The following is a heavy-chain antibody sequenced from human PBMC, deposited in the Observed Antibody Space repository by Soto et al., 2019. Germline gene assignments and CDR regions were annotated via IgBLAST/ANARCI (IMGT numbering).Heavy chain of an antibody. CDR1: GFTFSSYA. Sequence: PGGSLRLSCAASGFTFSSYAMHWVRQAPGKGLEWVAVISYDGSNKYYADSVKGRFTISRDNSKNTLYLQMNGLRAEDTAVYYCARDPDYSSFWDTENRGKETL. V-gene: IGHV3-30-3*01. D-gene: IGHD6-19*01. J-gene: IGHJ4*02. CDR2: ISYDGSNK. CDR3: ARDPDYSSFWDTEN.